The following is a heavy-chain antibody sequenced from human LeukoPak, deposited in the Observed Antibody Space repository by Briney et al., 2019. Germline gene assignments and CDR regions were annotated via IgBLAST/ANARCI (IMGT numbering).Heavy chain of an antibody. CDR3: ARDEYDILTGYYDAFDI. CDR2: ISSSSSYI. J-gene: IGHJ3*02. D-gene: IGHD3-9*01. CDR1: GFTFSSYS. V-gene: IGHV3-21*01. Sequence: GGSLRLSCAASGFTFSSYSMNWVRQAPGKGLEWVSSISSSSSYIYYADSVKGRFTISRDNAKNSLYLQMNSLRAEDTAVYYCARDEYDILTGYYDAFDIWGQGTMVTVS.